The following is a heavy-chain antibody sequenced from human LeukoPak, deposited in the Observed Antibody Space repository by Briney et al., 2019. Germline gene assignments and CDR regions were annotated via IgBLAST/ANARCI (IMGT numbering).Heavy chain of an antibody. CDR2: IHSSGNT. D-gene: IGHD2-2*01. Sequence: KPSETLSLTCTVSGYSISSGYYWGWIRQPPGKRLEWVASIHSSGNTYYSPTLKSRVTISVDTSQNQFSLKLSSVTAADTAVYYCVRDIGAVVNSGTNYFDFWGHGTLVTVSS. J-gene: IGHJ4*01. V-gene: IGHV4-38-2*02. CDR3: VRDIGAVVNSGTNYFDF. CDR1: GYSISSGYY.